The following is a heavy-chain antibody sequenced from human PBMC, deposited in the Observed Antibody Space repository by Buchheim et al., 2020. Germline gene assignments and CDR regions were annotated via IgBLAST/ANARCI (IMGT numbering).Heavy chain of an antibody. CDR3: ATASYRYSSGWKNWFDP. CDR2: FDPEDGET. V-gene: IGHV1-24*01. J-gene: IGHJ5*02. D-gene: IGHD6-19*01. Sequence: QVQLVQSGAEVKKPGASVKVSCKVSGYTLTELSMHWVRQAPGKGLEWMGGFDPEDGETIYAQTFQGRVTMTEETSTDTAYMELSSLRSEDTAVYYCATASYRYSSGWKNWFDPWGQGTL. CDR1: GYTLTELS.